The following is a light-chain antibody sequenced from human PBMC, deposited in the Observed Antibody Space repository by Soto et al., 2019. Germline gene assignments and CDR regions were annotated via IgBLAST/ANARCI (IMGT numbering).Light chain of an antibody. CDR3: SSYTSTNTLV. V-gene: IGLV2-14*01. CDR2: EVS. CDR1: SSDVGSYNF. Sequence: ALTQPASVSGSPGQSITISCTGTSSDVGSYNFVSWYQQHPGKGPKLMIFEVSHRPSGVSNRFSGSKSGSTASLTISGLQAEDEADYYCSSYTSTNTLVFGGGTKVTVL. J-gene: IGLJ3*02.